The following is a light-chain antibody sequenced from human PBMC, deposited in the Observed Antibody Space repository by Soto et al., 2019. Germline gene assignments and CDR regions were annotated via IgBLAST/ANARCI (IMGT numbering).Light chain of an antibody. CDR1: QSISSW. J-gene: IGKJ5*01. CDR3: QQYNSYWT. Sequence: DIQMTQSPSTLSASVGDRVTITGRASQSISSWLAWYQQKPGKAPKLLIYKASSLESGVPSRFSGSGSGTEFTLTISSLQPDDFATYYCQQYNSYWTFGQGTRLEIK. V-gene: IGKV1-5*03. CDR2: KAS.